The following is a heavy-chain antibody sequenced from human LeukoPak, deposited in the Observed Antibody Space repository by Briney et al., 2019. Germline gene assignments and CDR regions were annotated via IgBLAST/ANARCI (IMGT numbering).Heavy chain of an antibody. CDR1: GFMFSDYF. V-gene: IGHV3-11*05. CDR3: ARDNGNKYYFDY. CDR2: ISSNSKYT. J-gene: IGHJ4*02. D-gene: IGHD2-8*01. Sequence: GGSLRLSCAASGFMFSDYFMSWIRQAPGKELEWISYISSNSKYTKYADSVKGRVTISRDNAKKSLYLQMNSLRAEDTAVYYCARDNGNKYYFDYWGQGTLVTVSS.